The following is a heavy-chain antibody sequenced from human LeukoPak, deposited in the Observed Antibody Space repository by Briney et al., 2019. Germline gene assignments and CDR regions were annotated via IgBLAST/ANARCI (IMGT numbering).Heavy chain of an antibody. J-gene: IGHJ4*02. Sequence: ASVKVSCKASGYTFTSYGISWVRQAPGQGLEWMGIINPSGGSTSYAQKFQGRVTMTRDTSTSTVYMELRSLRSDDTAVYYCARITVCSSTSCYATYSSSWRDFDYWGQGTLVTVSS. D-gene: IGHD2-2*01. V-gene: IGHV1-46*01. CDR2: INPSGGST. CDR3: ARITVCSSTSCYATYSSSWRDFDY. CDR1: GYTFTSYG.